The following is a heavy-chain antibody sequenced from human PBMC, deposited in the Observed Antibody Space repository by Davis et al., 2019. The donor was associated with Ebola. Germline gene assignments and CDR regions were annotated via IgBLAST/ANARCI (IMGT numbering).Heavy chain of an antibody. D-gene: IGHD6-6*01. CDR2: IKQDGSEK. J-gene: IGHJ4*02. V-gene: IGHV3-7*03. CDR3: ARGSALAARAFDY. CDR1: GFTFSSYW. Sequence: GESLKISCAASGFTFSSYWMSWVRQAPGKGLEWVANIKQDGSEKYYVDSVKGRFTISRDNAKNSLYLQMNSLRAEDTAVYYCARGSALAARAFDYWGQGTLVTVSS.